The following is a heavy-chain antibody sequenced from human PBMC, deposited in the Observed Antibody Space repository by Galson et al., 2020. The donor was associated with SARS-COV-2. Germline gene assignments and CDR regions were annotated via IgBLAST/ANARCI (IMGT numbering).Heavy chain of an antibody. D-gene: IGHD3-16*01. CDR1: GVSISTTNY. J-gene: IGHJ2*01. Sequence: SETLSLTCAVSGVSISTTNYCSWIRQAPGKGLEWLGSVYPSGSTYFNPSLKSRVPISLDMSKNQFSLRLTSVTAADTALYYCARQGVTMKFLLTVPGWFFDLWGRGTLVTVSS. V-gene: IGHV4-38-2*01. CDR2: VYPSGST. CDR3: ARQGVTMKFLLTVPGWFFDL.